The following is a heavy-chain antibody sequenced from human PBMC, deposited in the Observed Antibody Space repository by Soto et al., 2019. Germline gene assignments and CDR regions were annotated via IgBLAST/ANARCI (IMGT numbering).Heavy chain of an antibody. V-gene: IGHV3-33*01. J-gene: IGHJ4*02. Sequence: QVQLVGSGGGVVQPGRSLRLSCVASGFTFSNYGIHWVRQAPGKRLEWVGLIWSDGSKKFYADSVKGRFAISRDNSKNTLYWQMDSLRAEDTALYYCARDHKVRDYYPNYWGQGTLLTVSS. CDR1: GFTFSNYG. D-gene: IGHD3-22*01. CDR3: ARDHKVRDYYPNY. CDR2: IWSDGSKK.